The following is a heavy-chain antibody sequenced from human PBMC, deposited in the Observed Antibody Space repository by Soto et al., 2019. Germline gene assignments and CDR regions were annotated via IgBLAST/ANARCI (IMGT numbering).Heavy chain of an antibody. V-gene: IGHV5-51*01. Sequence: PGESLNSSYKGSVYSFTSYWIGCVRQMPGKGLEWMGIIYPGDSDTRYSPSFQGQVTISADKSISTAYLQWSSLKASDTAMYYCARLSGCSSTSCYTHMDFWGQGTTVTVAS. J-gene: IGHJ6*02. CDR2: IYPGDSDT. CDR3: ARLSGCSSTSCYTHMDF. CDR1: VYSFTSYW. D-gene: IGHD2-2*02.